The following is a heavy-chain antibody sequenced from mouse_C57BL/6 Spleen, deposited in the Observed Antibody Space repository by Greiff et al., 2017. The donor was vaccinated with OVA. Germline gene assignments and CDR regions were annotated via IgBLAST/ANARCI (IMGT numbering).Heavy chain of an antibody. CDR1: GFTFSDYY. CDR2: INYDGSST. Sequence: LVESEGGLVQPGSSMKLSCTASGFTFSDYYMAWVRQVPEKGLEWVANINYDGSSTYYLDSLKSRFIISRDNAKNILYLQMSSLKSEDTATYYCARGSVVAYGGFDYWGQGTTLTVSS. D-gene: IGHD1-1*01. V-gene: IGHV5-16*01. CDR3: ARGSVVAYGGFDY. J-gene: IGHJ2*01.